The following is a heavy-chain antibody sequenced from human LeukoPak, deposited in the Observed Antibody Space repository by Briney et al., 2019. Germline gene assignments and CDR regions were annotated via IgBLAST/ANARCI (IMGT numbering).Heavy chain of an antibody. CDR3: AAEREYSSSWLLDY. CDR1: GFTFTSSA. V-gene: IGHV1-58*02. CDR2: IVVGSGNT. Sequence: SVKVSCKASGFTFTSSAMQWVRQARGQRLEWIGWIVVGSGNTNYAQKFQERVTITRDMSTSTAYMELSSLRSEDTAVYYCAAEREYSSSWLLDYWGQGTLVTVSS. J-gene: IGHJ4*02. D-gene: IGHD6-13*01.